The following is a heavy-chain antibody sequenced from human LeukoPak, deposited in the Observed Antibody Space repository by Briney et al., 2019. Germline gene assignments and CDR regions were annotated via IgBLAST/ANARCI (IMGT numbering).Heavy chain of an antibody. CDR2: IYYSGST. J-gene: IGHJ4*02. CDR3: ARQWLAGPAIDY. D-gene: IGHD6-19*01. CDR1: GGSISSSSYY. Sequence: PSETLSLTSTVSGGSISSSSYYWGWIRQPPGKGLEWIGSIYYSGSTYYNPSLKSRVTISVDTSKNQFSLKLSSVTAADTAVYYCARQWLAGPAIDYWGQGTLVTVSS. V-gene: IGHV4-39*01.